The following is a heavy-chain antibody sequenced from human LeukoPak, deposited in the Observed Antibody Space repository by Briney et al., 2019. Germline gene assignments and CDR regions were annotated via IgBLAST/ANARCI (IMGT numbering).Heavy chain of an antibody. J-gene: IGHJ4*02. Sequence: GASVKVSCKASGYTFTNFGVTWVRQAPGQGLEWMGWISAYNGNTNYAQKLQGRVTMTTDTSTSTAYMELRSLRSDDTAVYYCARDLAAYYYGSGSPRNDYWGQGTLVTVSS. D-gene: IGHD3-10*01. CDR1: GYTFTNFG. V-gene: IGHV1-18*01. CDR2: ISAYNGNT. CDR3: ARDLAAYYYGSGSPRNDY.